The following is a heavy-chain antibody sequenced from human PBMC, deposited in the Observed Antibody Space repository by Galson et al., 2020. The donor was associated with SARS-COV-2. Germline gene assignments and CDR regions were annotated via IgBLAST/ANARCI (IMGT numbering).Heavy chain of an antibody. Sequence: ASVNVSCKVSGYTLTELSMHWVRQAPGKGLEWMGGFDPEDGETIYAQKFQGRVTMTEDTSTDTAYMERSSLRSEDTAVYYCATARPADRGLGFDYWGQGTLVTVSS. D-gene: IGHD2-2*01. CDR1: GYTLTELS. J-gene: IGHJ4*02. CDR2: FDPEDGET. CDR3: ATARPADRGLGFDY. V-gene: IGHV1-24*01.